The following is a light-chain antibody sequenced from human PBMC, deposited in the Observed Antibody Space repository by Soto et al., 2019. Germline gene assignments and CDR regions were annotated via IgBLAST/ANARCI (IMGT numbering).Light chain of an antibody. CDR2: GAS. Sequence: EIVLTQSPGTLSLSPGERATLSCRASQSVSSSYLAWYQQKPGQAPRLLIYGASSRATGNPDRFSGSGSGTDFTLTISRLEPEDLAVYYCQQYGSSPITFVQVTRLEIK. J-gene: IGKJ5*01. CDR1: QSVSSSY. CDR3: QQYGSSPIT. V-gene: IGKV3-20*01.